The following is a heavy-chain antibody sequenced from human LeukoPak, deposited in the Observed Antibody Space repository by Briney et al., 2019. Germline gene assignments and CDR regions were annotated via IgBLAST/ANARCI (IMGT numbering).Heavy chain of an antibody. J-gene: IGHJ4*02. CDR3: ARGLNRGYSYGIDY. CDR2: ISYDGSNK. V-gene: IGHV3-30*04. Sequence: PGGSLRLSCAASGFTFSSYAMHWVRQAPGKGLEWVAVISYDGSNKYYADSVKGRFTISRDNSKNTLYLQMNSLRAEDTAVYYCARGLNRGYSYGIDYWGQGTLVTVSS. CDR1: GFTFSSYA. D-gene: IGHD5-18*01.